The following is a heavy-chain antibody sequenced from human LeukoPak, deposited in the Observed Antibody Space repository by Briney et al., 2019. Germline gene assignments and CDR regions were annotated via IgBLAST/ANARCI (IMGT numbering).Heavy chain of an antibody. CDR3: AKLAPYYYDSSGYYSEY. V-gene: IGHV3-33*05. Sequence: GRSLRLSCAASGFTFSSYGMHWVRQAPGKGLEWVAVISHDGSNKYYAASVKGRFTISRDNSKNTLYLQMNSLRAEDTAVYYCAKLAPYYYDSSGYYSEYWGQGTLVTVSS. CDR2: ISHDGSNK. CDR1: GFTFSSYG. D-gene: IGHD3-22*01. J-gene: IGHJ4*02.